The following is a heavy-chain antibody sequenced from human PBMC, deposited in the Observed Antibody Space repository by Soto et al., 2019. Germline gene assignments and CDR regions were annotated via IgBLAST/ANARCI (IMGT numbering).Heavy chain of an antibody. D-gene: IGHD3-10*01. CDR2: IYYSGFT. CDR1: GGSMNYYY. Sequence: SETLSLTCTVSGGSMNYYYWSWIRQPPGKGLEWIGYIYYSGFTNYNPSLKSRVTISADTSKNQFSLSLSSGTAADTAVYYCAREGKISYYLDYWGQGTLVTVSS. CDR3: AREGKISYYLDY. V-gene: IGHV4-59*01. J-gene: IGHJ4*02.